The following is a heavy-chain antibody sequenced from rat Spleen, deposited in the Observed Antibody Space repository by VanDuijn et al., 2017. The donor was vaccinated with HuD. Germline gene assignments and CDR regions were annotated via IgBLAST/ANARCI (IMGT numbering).Heavy chain of an antibody. CDR1: GFTFSNYY. J-gene: IGHJ3*01. CDR3: VRQDTSGYSNWFTY. Sequence: EVQLVESGGGLVQPGRSMKISCAASGFTFSNYYMAWVRHAPTKGLEWVASFSPTGVTYYRDSVKGRFTVSRENAKSTLYFLMDSLRSEDTATYYCVRQDTSGYSNWFTYWGQGTLVTVSS. D-gene: IGHD4-3*01. V-gene: IGHV5-25*01. CDR2: FSPTGVT.